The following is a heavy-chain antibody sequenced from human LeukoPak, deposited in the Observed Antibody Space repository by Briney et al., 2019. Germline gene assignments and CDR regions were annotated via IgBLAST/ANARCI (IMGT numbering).Heavy chain of an antibody. CDR3: ARDLGHEAYYYYGMDV. CDR1: GGSISSYY. CDR2: IYYSGST. Sequence: SETLSLTCTVSGGSISSYYWSWIRQPPGKGLEWIGYIYYSGSTNYNPSLKSRVTMSVDTSKNQFSLKLSSVTAADTAVYYCARDLGHEAYYYYGMDVWGQGTTVTVSS. D-gene: IGHD7-27*01. J-gene: IGHJ6*02. V-gene: IGHV4-59*01.